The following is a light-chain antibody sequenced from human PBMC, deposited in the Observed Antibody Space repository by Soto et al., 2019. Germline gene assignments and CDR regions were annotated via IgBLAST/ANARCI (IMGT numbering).Light chain of an antibody. CDR3: QQGYNSPLT. V-gene: IGKV3-15*01. CDR2: GAS. J-gene: IGKJ2*01. Sequence: EIVMTQSPATLSLSPGERAALSCRASQSSNSELAWYQQKPGQPPRLLIYGASTRATGVPARFTGSESGSEFTRTISGLQSEDFALYYCQQGYNSPLTFGQGTRLEI. CDR1: QSSNSE.